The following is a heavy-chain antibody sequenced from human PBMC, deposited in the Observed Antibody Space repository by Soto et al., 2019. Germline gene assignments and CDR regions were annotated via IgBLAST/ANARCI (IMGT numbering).Heavy chain of an antibody. CDR1: GFTLSGYA. D-gene: IGHD6-6*01. V-gene: IGHV3-64*01. CDR3: ARRCRPDFYYMDV. Sequence: EVQLAESGGGLAQPGGSLRLSCAASGFTLSGYAMDWVRQAPGKGLEYVSGISSNGVGTYYANSVQGRFTISRDNSKNTVYLQMGSLRPEDMAVYYCARRCRPDFYYMDVWGKGTTVTVSS. J-gene: IGHJ6*03. CDR2: ISSNGVGT.